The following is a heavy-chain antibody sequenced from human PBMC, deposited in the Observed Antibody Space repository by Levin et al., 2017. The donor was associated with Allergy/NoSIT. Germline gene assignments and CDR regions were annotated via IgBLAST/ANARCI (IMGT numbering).Heavy chain of an antibody. Sequence: GESLKISCAASGFTFSSYWMHWVRQAPGKGLVWVSRINSDGSSTSYADSVKGRFTISRDNAKNTLYLQMNSLRAEDTAVYYCARDLAGYSSGWYGDDAFDIWGQGTMVTVSS. V-gene: IGHV3-74*01. D-gene: IGHD6-19*01. CDR2: INSDGSST. CDR3: ARDLAGYSSGWYGDDAFDI. J-gene: IGHJ3*02. CDR1: GFTFSSYW.